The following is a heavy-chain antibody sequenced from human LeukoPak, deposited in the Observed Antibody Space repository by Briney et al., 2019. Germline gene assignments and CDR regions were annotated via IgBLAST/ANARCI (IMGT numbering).Heavy chain of an antibody. CDR3: ARNLRDGYNFRRYYFAD. Sequence: SETLSLTCTVSGGSISSGGYYWSWIRQPPGKGLEWIGYIYHSGSTFYNPSLRGRVSISVDRSKNQFSLKLSSVAAADTAVYYCARNLRDGYNFRRYYFADCGQGSPVTVSS. CDR1: GGSISSGGYY. D-gene: IGHD5-24*01. CDR2: IYHSGST. V-gene: IGHV4-30-2*01. J-gene: IGHJ4*02.